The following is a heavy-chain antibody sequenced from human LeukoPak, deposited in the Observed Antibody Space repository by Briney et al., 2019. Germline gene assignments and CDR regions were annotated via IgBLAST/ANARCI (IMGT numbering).Heavy chain of an antibody. V-gene: IGHV1-18*01. Sequence: ASVKVSCKASGYTFTSYGISWVRQAPGQGLEWMRWISAYNGNTNYAQKLQGRVTMTTDTSTSTAYIELRSLRSDDTAVYYCAADASYDFWSGYYTYWGQGTLVTVSS. CDR3: AADASYDFWSGYYTY. J-gene: IGHJ4*02. CDR1: GYTFTSYG. CDR2: ISAYNGNT. D-gene: IGHD3-3*01.